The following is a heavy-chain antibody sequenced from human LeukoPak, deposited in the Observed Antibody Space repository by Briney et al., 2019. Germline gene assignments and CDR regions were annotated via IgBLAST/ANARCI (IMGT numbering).Heavy chain of an antibody. CDR3: ARGRPYLDSSGYDPRHREGPNDAFDI. D-gene: IGHD3-22*01. Sequence: SETLSLTCTVSGGSISSSSYYWGWIRQPPGKGLEWIGSIYYSGSTYYNPSLKSRVTISVDTSKNQFSLKLSSVTAADTAVYYCARGRPYLDSSGYDPRHREGPNDAFDIWGQGTMVTVSS. V-gene: IGHV4-39*01. CDR2: IYYSGST. J-gene: IGHJ3*02. CDR1: GGSISSSSYY.